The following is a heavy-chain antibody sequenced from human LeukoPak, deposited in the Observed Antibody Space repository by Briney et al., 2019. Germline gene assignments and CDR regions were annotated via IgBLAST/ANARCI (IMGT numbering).Heavy chain of an antibody. J-gene: IGHJ4*02. V-gene: IGHV3-21*01. Sequence: PGGSLLLSCAASGFTFSSYSMNWVRQAPGKGLEWVSSISSSSSYIYYADSVKGRFTISRNNAKNSLYLQMNSLRAEDTAVYYCVRGSIWSPDKWGQGTLVTVSS. CDR1: GFTFSSYS. D-gene: IGHD3-10*01. CDR3: VRGSIWSPDK. CDR2: ISSSSSYI.